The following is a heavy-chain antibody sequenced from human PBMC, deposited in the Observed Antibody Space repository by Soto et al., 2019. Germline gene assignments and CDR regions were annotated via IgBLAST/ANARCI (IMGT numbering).Heavy chain of an antibody. J-gene: IGHJ4*02. Sequence: QVQLVGSGGGVAKPGRSLRLSCAASGSTLGSYAMHWFRRAPGKGREWVAVIAYDGRNKYYADSVKGRFTISRDNSKNTLYLQMNSLRIEDTAVYYCARELERVFDYWGQGTLVTVSS. CDR1: GSTLGSYA. CDR3: ARELERVFDY. D-gene: IGHD1-1*01. CDR2: IAYDGRNK. V-gene: IGHV3-30*04.